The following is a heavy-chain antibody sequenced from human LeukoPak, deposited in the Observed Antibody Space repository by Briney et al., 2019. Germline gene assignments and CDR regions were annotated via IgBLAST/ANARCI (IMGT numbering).Heavy chain of an antibody. D-gene: IGHD2-15*01. CDR2: IKQDGSEK. CDR1: GFTFSSYW. CDR3: AREEIVVVVAATEAFDY. J-gene: IGHJ4*02. V-gene: IGHV3-7*03. Sequence: GGSLRLSCAASGFTFSSYWMGWVRQAPGKGLEWVANIKQDGSEKYYVDSVKGRFTISRDNAKNSLYLQMNSLRAEDTAVYYCAREEIVVVVAATEAFDYWGQGTLVTVSS.